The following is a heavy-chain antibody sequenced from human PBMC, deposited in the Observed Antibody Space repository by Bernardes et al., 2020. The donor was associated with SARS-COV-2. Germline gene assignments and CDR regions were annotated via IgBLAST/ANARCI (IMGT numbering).Heavy chain of an antibody. Sequence: ASVKVSCKASGYGFTDYYVHWVRQAPGQGLEWMGWINPNDGDTHYTQKFQGWVTMTIDTSSRAAYMDLRRLKSDDTAVYYCARATGMGYYYGLDVWGQGTTVTVSS. CDR1: GYGFTDYY. V-gene: IGHV1-2*04. CDR3: ARATGMGYYYGLDV. J-gene: IGHJ6*02. CDR2: INPNDGDT. D-gene: IGHD3-10*01.